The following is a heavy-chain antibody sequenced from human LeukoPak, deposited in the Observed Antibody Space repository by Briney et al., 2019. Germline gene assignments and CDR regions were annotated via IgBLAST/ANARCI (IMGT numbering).Heavy chain of an antibody. CDR1: EGPVSSYA. J-gene: IGHJ4*02. V-gene: IGHV1-69*06. D-gene: IGHD3-22*01. CDR3: VTRRGYYYDY. Sequence: ASVKVSCKAAEGPVSSYAISWLRQAPGQGRGWMGGIIPIFGTVNYSKKYKGRGTITAAKATMTAYMGMCSLTTGDTTAEYCVTRRGYYYDYWGQGTLVTVSS. CDR2: IIPIFGTV.